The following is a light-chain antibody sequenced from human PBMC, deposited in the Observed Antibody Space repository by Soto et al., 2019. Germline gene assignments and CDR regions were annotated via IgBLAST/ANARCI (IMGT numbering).Light chain of an antibody. V-gene: IGLV2-14*01. CDR1: SSDVGGYNY. Sequence: QSALTQPASVSGSPGQSITISCTGTSSDVGGYNYVSWYQKHPGKAPKLMISGVTNRPAGVSNRFSGSKSGNTASLTITGLQAEDEADYYCSSYTTSSTWVFGGVTKVTVL. CDR3: SSYTTSSTWV. CDR2: GVT. J-gene: IGLJ3*02.